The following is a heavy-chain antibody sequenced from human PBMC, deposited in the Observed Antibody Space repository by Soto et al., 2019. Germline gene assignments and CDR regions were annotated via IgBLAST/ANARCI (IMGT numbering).Heavy chain of an antibody. Sequence: QVQLQQWGAGLLKPSETLSLTCAVYGGSFSGYYWSWIRQPPGKGLEWIGEINHSGSTNYNPSPKRRVTISVDTSKNQFSLKLSSVTAADTAVYYCARRKGPGPLRSRWYFDLWGRGTLVTVSS. CDR2: INHSGST. J-gene: IGHJ2*01. D-gene: IGHD3-10*01. CDR3: ARRKGPGPLRSRWYFDL. V-gene: IGHV4-34*01. CDR1: GGSFSGYY.